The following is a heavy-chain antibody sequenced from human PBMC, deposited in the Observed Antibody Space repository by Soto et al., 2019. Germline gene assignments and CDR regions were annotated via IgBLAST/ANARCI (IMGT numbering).Heavy chain of an antibody. CDR3: ARAHEVAWFDS. D-gene: IGHD2-15*01. CDR1: GFSFSSYT. V-gene: IGHV3-21*01. J-gene: IGHJ5*01. Sequence: GGSLRLSCAASGFSFSSYTMNWIRQAPGKCLQWVSSITNRGTHTYSADSVKGRFTISRDNDKNSLYLQMNNLRAEDTAIYFCARAHEVAWFDSWGLGXLVPVYS. CDR2: ITNRGTHT.